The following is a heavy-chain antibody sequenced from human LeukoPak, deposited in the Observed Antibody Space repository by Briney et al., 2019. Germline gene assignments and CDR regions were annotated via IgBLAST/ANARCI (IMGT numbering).Heavy chain of an antibody. J-gene: IGHJ4*02. CDR3: AKNRDSSGWSPGYFDY. CDR2: ISGSGGST. V-gene: IGHV3-23*01. D-gene: IGHD6-19*01. Sequence: PGGSLRLSCAASEFTFSSYAMSWVRQAPGKGLEWVSAISGSGGSTYYADSVKGRFTISRDNSKNTLYLQMNSLRAEDTAVYYCAKNRDSSGWSPGYFDYWGQGTLVTVSS. CDR1: EFTFSSYA.